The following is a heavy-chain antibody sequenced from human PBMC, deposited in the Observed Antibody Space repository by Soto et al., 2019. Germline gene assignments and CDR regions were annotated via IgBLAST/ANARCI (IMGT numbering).Heavy chain of an antibody. J-gene: IGHJ6*02. CDR1: GYSFTSYW. V-gene: IGHV5-10-1*01. Sequence: AGESLKISCKGSGYSFTSYWISWVRQMPGKGLEWMGRIDPSDSYTNYSPSFQGHVTISADKSISTAYLQWSSLKASDTAMYYCARSYDGAYGMDVWGQGTTVTVSS. D-gene: IGHD3-16*01. CDR2: IDPSDSYT. CDR3: ARSYDGAYGMDV.